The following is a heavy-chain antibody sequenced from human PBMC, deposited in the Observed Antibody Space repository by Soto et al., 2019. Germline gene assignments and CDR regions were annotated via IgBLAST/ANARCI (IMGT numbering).Heavy chain of an antibody. CDR1: GGSISSSNW. Sequence: QVQLQESGPGLVKPSGTLSLTCAVSGGSISSSNWWSWVRQPPGKGLEGIGEIYHSGSTNYNPSLKIRVTISVDKSKNQFSLKLSSVTAADTAVYYCARAAMGGSSWPFVYWGQGTLVTVSS. V-gene: IGHV4-4*02. CDR3: ARAAMGGSSWPFVY. CDR2: IYHSGST. D-gene: IGHD6-13*01. J-gene: IGHJ4*02.